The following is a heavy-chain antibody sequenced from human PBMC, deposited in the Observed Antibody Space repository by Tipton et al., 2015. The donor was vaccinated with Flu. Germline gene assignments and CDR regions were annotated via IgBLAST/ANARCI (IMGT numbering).Heavy chain of an antibody. CDR1: GDSISSGNYY. D-gene: IGHD1-14*01. V-gene: IGHV4-61*02. Sequence: GLVRPSETLSLTCAVSGDSISSGNYYWSWIRQPAGKGLEWIGRIYTSGSTNYNPSLKSRATISLDTSNNHFSLNLRSVTAADTAAYFCARGHRKTWGSLGSTMSDSFDVWGQGTMVTVST. J-gene: IGHJ3*01. CDR2: IYTSGST. CDR3: ARGHRKTWGSLGSTMSDSFDV.